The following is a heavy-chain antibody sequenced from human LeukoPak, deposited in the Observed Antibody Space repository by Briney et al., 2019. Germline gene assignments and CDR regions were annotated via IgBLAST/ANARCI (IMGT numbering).Heavy chain of an antibody. V-gene: IGHV1-8*01. Sequence: ASVKVSCKASGHTFTSYDINWVRQATGQGLEWMGWMNPDSGNTGYAQKFQGRVTMTRNPSISTAYMELSSLTSEDTAIYYCARRIAAAGVGIVYWGQGTLVTVSS. J-gene: IGHJ4*02. CDR1: GHTFTSYD. CDR2: MNPDSGNT. CDR3: ARRIAAAGVGIVY. D-gene: IGHD6-13*01.